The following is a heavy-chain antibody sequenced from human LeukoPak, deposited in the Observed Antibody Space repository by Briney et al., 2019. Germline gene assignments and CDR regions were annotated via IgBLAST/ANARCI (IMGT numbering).Heavy chain of an antibody. Sequence: ASVKVSCKASGYNFTGYYIHWVRQAPGQGLEWMGWINPNSGGTNYTQKLQGRVTMTSDTSITTAYLELSRLRSDDTAVYYCARDPLEELSPGPDYWGQGTLVTVSS. CDR3: ARDPLEELSPGPDY. J-gene: IGHJ4*02. CDR1: GYNFTGYY. V-gene: IGHV1-2*02. D-gene: IGHD3-10*01. CDR2: INPNSGGT.